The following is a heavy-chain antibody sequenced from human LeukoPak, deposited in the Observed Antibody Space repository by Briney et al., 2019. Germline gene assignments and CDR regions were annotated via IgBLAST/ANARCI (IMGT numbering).Heavy chain of an antibody. CDR3: ARETLRFDP. CDR1: GGSISSYY. V-gene: IGHV4-59*01. CDR2: IYYSGSN. J-gene: IGHJ5*02. Sequence: SETLSLTCTVSGGSISSYYWSWLRQPPGKGVEWVGYIYYSGSNNYNPSLKCRVTISVDTSKNQFSLKLSSVTAADTAVYYCARETLRFDPWGQGTLVTVSS.